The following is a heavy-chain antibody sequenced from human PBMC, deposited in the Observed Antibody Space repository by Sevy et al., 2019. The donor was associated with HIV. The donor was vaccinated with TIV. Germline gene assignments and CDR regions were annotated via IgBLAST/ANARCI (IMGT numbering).Heavy chain of an antibody. CDR3: ARRYFDL. CDR1: GFTFSSFW. J-gene: IGHJ4*02. V-gene: IGHV3-7*03. Sequence: GGSLRLSCKASGFTFSSFWMQWVRQAPGKGLERVANIRQDGSEMYYVGSVKGRFTISRDNAKNALYLQMDGLRAEDTAVYYCARRYFDLWGQGTLVTVSS. CDR2: IRQDGSEM.